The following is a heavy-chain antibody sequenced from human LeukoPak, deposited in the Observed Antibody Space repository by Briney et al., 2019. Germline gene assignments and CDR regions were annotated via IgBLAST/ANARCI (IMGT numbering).Heavy chain of an antibody. V-gene: IGHV6-1*01. CDR3: ARDGWFGDQQPFDY. CDR1: GDSVSNNSAA. Sequence: SQTLSLTCAISGDSVSNNSAAWNWIRQSPSRGLEWLGRTYYRSKWYNDYAVSVKSRITINPDTSKNQFSLQLNSVTPEDTAVYYRARDGWFGDQQPFDYWGQGTLVTVSS. J-gene: IGHJ4*02. D-gene: IGHD3-10*01. CDR2: TYYRSKWYN.